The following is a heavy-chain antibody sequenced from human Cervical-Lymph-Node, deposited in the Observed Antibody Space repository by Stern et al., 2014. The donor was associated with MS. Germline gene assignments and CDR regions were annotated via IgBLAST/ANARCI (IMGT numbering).Heavy chain of an antibody. Sequence: VQLVESGAEVKKPGSSVKVSCKASGGTFSSYAIRWVRQAPGQGLEWMGGVIHIFGTANYAQKFQGRVTITADESTSTAYMELSSLRSEDTAVYYCARGELKEGLVRGMDVWGQGTTVTVSS. CDR1: GGTFSSYA. D-gene: IGHD1-26*01. V-gene: IGHV1-69*01. CDR2: VIHIFGTA. CDR3: ARGELKEGLVRGMDV. J-gene: IGHJ6*02.